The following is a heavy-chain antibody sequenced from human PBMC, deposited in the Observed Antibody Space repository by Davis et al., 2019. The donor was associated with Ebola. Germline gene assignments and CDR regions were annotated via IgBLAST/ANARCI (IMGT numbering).Heavy chain of an antibody. CDR2: ISGSGGST. CDR1: VITFSSYA. J-gene: IGHJ5*02. D-gene: IGHD6-19*01. V-gene: IGHV3-23*01. Sequence: GESLKISCTDSVITFSSYAMTWVRQAPGKGLEWVSAISGSGGSTYYADSVKGRFTISRDNSKKTLYLRMNSLRAEDTAVYYCARTQGPYSSGWYDWFDPWGQGTLVTVSS. CDR3: ARTQGPYSSGWYDWFDP.